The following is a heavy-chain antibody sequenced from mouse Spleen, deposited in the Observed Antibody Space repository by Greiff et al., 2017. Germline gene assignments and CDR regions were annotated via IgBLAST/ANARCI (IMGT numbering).Heavy chain of an antibody. CDR1: GFTFSDYY. CDR3: ARDEGGYPFAY. V-gene: IGHV5-16*01. D-gene: IGHD2-2*01. Sequence: EVKLVESEGGLVQPGGSMKLSCTASGFTFSDYYMAWVRQVPEKGLEWVANINYDGSSTYYMDSLKSRFIISRDNAKNILYLQMSSLRSEDTATYYCARDEGGYPFAYWGQGTLVTVSA. J-gene: IGHJ3*01. CDR2: INYDGSST.